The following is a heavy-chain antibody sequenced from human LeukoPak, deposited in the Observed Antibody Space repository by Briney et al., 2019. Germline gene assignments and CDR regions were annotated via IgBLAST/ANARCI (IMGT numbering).Heavy chain of an antibody. D-gene: IGHD1-26*01. Sequence: KSSETLSLTCAVSGASVSGSNYYWGWIRQPPGKGLEWIGNIYSSGSTHYNASLQSRVTISIDTSKNQFSLRLNSVTAADTAMYYCAKSGGYGLIDYWGQGTRVTVSS. J-gene: IGHJ4*02. CDR1: GASVSGSNYY. CDR2: IYSSGST. V-gene: IGHV4-39*01. CDR3: AKSGGYGLIDY.